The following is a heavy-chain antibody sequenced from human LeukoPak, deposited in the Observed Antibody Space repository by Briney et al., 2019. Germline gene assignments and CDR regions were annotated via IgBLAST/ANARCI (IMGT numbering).Heavy chain of an antibody. J-gene: IGHJ1*01. V-gene: IGHV3-74*01. D-gene: IGHD5-18*01. Sequence: GGFLRLSCAASGFTFSSYWMHWVRQAPGKGLVWVSRINSDGSSTSYADSVKGRFTISRDNAKNTLYLQMNSLRAEDTAVYYCARAGIQLWPGYFQHWGQGTLVTVSS. CDR3: ARAGIQLWPGYFQH. CDR1: GFTFSSYW. CDR2: INSDGSST.